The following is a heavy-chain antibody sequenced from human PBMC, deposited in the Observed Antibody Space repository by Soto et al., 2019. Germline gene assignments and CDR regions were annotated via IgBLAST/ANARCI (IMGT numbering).Heavy chain of an antibody. Sequence: QVQLVESGGGVVQPGRSLRLSCAASGFTFSSYAMHWVRQAPGKGLEWVAVISYDGSNKYYADSVKSRFTITRDNSKNTLYLQMNSLRAEDTAVYYCARGDQYSNYGNWFDPWGQGTLVTVSS. CDR1: GFTFSSYA. CDR2: ISYDGSNK. J-gene: IGHJ5*02. CDR3: ARGDQYSNYGNWFDP. D-gene: IGHD4-4*01. V-gene: IGHV3-30-3*01.